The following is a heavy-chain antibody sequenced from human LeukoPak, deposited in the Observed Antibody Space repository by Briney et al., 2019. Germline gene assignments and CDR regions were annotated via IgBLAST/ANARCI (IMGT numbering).Heavy chain of an antibody. CDR2: IYSGGST. J-gene: IGHJ4*02. Sequence: GGSLRLSCAASGFTVSSNYMSWVRQAPGKGLEWVSVIYSGGSTYYADSVKGRFTISRDNSKNTLYLQMNSLRAEDTAVYYCARDGRSSSWYRGGFDYWGQGTLVTVSS. CDR1: GFTVSSNY. V-gene: IGHV3-53*01. D-gene: IGHD6-13*01. CDR3: ARDGRSSSWYRGGFDY.